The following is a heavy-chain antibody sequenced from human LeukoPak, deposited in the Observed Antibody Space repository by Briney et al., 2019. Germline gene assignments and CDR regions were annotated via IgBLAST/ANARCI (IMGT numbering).Heavy chain of an antibody. D-gene: IGHD3-22*01. CDR3: ARVTYYYDSSGPIDY. CDR1: GGSISSYY. J-gene: IGHJ4*02. CDR2: ISYTGST. V-gene: IGHV4-59*08. Sequence: SETLSLTCTVSGGSISSYYWSWIRQPPGKGLEWIGYISYTGSTNYNPSLKSRVTISVDTSKNQFSLKLSSVTAADTAVYYCARVTYYYDSSGPIDYWGQGTLVTVSS.